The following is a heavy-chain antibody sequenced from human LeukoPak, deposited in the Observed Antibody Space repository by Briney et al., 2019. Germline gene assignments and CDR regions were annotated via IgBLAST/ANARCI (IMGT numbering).Heavy chain of an antibody. Sequence: PSETLSLTCAVYGGSFSGYYWSWIRQPPGKGLEWIGEINHSGSTNYSPSLKSRVTISVDTSKNQFSLKLSSVTAADTAVYYCASQGYCSGGSCPLFDPWGQGTLVTVSS. D-gene: IGHD2-15*01. CDR1: GGSFSGYY. V-gene: IGHV4-34*01. J-gene: IGHJ5*02. CDR3: ASQGYCSGGSCPLFDP. CDR2: INHSGST.